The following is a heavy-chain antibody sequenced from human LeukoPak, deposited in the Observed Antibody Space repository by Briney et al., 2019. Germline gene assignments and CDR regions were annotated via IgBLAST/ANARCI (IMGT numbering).Heavy chain of an antibody. CDR1: GFTFSSYS. CDR2: ISSSSSYI. J-gene: IGHJ4*02. D-gene: IGHD6-13*01. Sequence: GGSLRLSCAASGFTFSSYSMNWVRQAPGKGLEWVSSISSSSSYIYYADSVKGRFTISRDNAKNSLYLQMNSLRAEDTAVYYCAREPDSNDHTSQIDYWGQGTLVTVSS. CDR3: AREPDSNDHTSQIDY. V-gene: IGHV3-21*01.